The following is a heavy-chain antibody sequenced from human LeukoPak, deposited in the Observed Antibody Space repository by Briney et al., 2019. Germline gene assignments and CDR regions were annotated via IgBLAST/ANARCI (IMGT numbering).Heavy chain of an antibody. CDR2: IYSGGST. CDR3: ARETNDILTGYYPDY. D-gene: IGHD3-9*01. J-gene: IGHJ4*02. Sequence: PGGSLRLSCAASGFTVSSNYMSWVRQAPGKGLEWVSVIYSGGSTYYADSVKGRFAISRDNAKNSLYLQMNSLRAEDTAVYYCARETNDILTGYYPDYWGQETLVTVSS. CDR1: GFTVSSNY. V-gene: IGHV3-53*01.